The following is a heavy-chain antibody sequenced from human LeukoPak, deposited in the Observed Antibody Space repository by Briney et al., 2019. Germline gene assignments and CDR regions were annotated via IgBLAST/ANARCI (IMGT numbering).Heavy chain of an antibody. CDR1: GGSISSGGYY. J-gene: IGHJ6*02. CDR3: ARDRIITMIVVPVYGMGV. V-gene: IGHV4-30-2*01. Sequence: SQTLSLTCTVSGGSISSGGYYWSWIRQPPGKGLEWIGYIYHSGSTYYNPSLKSRVTISVDRSKNQFSLKLTSVTAADTAVYYCARDRIITMIVVPVYGMGVWGQGTTVTVSS. CDR2: IYHSGST. D-gene: IGHD3-22*01.